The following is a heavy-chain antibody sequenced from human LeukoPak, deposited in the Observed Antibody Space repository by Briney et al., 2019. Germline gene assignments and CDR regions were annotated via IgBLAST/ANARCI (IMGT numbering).Heavy chain of an antibody. V-gene: IGHV4-34*01. Sequence: SETLSLTCADYGGSFSGYYWSWIRQPPGKGLEWIGEINHSGSTNYNPSLKSRVTISVDTSKNQFSLKLSSVTAADTAVYFCARGEDFERYYLAYWGQGTLVTVSS. CDR2: INHSGST. CDR3: ARGEDFERYYLAY. D-gene: IGHD3-9*01. CDR1: GGSFSGYY. J-gene: IGHJ4*02.